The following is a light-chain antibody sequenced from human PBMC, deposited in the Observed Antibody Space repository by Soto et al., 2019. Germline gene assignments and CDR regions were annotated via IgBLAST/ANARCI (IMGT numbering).Light chain of an antibody. CDR1: QSIRSS. CDR2: RAS. Sequence: DIQMTQSPSTLSASVGDRVTITCRASQSIRSSLAWYQQNSGKTPKVLIHRASSLKSGVPSRFSGSGSVKEFTLTISSLQPDDCATYYCQQYSSHIYTFGQGNKLEIK. CDR3: QQYSSHIYT. J-gene: IGKJ2*01. V-gene: IGKV1-5*03.